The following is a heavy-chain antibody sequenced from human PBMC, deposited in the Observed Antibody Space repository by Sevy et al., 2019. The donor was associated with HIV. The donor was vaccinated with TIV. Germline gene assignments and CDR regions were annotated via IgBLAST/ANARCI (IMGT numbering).Heavy chain of an antibody. D-gene: IGHD3-3*01. CDR2: ISYDGSNK. CDR1: GFTFSSYA. CDR3: ARDHANFGVVIIPGGY. J-gene: IGHJ4*02. V-gene: IGHV3-30*04. Sequence: GGSLRLSCAASGFTFSSYAMHWVRQAPGKGLEWVAVISYDGSNKYYADSVKGRFTISRDNSKNTLYLQMNSPRAEATAVYYCARDHANFGVVIIPGGYWGQGTLVTVSS.